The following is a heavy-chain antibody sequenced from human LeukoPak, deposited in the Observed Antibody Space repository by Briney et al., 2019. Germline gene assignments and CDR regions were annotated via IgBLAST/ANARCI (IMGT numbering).Heavy chain of an antibody. D-gene: IGHD6-19*01. CDR3: ATTPDPGYSSGWFFDY. J-gene: IGHJ4*02. CDR1: GGSISSGGSY. V-gene: IGHV4-31*03. Sequence: SQTLSLTCTVSGGSISSGGSYWSWIRQHPGKGLEWIGYIYYSGSTYYNPSLKSRVTISVDTSKNQFSLKLSSVTAADTAVYYCATTPDPGYSSGWFFDYWGQGTLVTVSS. CDR2: IYYSGST.